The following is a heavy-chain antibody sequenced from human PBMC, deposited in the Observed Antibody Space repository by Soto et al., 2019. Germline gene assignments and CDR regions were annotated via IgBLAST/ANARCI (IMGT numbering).Heavy chain of an antibody. V-gene: IGHV4-59*08. CDR1: GGNISSYY. J-gene: IGHJ6*02. D-gene: IGHD3-22*01. CDR3: ARRLYYDSSGFEGGGMDV. CDR2: IYYSGSS. Sequence: SETLSLTCTVSGGNISSYYWSWIRQPPGKGLEWIGYIYYSGSSSYNPSLKSRVTISVDTSKNQFSLKLSSVTAADTAVYYCARRLYYDSSGFEGGGMDVWGQGTTVTVSS.